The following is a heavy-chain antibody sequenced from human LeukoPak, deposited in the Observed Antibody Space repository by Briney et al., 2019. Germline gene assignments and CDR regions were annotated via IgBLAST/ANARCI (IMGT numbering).Heavy chain of an antibody. J-gene: IGHJ4*02. D-gene: IGHD2-8*02. CDR1: GYTFTSYD. V-gene: IGHV1-8*01. CDR3: ARAIRPLGLVPSYYFDY. Sequence: ASVKVSCKASGYTFTSYDINWVRQATGQGLEWMGWMNPNSGNTGYAQKFQGRVTMTRNTSISTAYMELSSLRSEDTAVYYRARAIRPLGLVPSYYFDYWGQGTLVTVSS. CDR2: MNPNSGNT.